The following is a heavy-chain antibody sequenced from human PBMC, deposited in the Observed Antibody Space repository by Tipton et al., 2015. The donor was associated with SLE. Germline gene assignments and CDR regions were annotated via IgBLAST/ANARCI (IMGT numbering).Heavy chain of an antibody. Sequence: SLRLSCAASGFTFSSYAMSWVRQAPGKGLEWVSAISGSGGSTYYADSVKGRFTISRDNSKNTLYLQMNSLRTEDTALYYCAKDIDYGGYYFDYWGQGTLVTVSS. V-gene: IGHV3-23*01. J-gene: IGHJ4*02. CDR1: GFTFSSYA. CDR3: AKDIDYGGYYFDY. CDR2: ISGSGGST. D-gene: IGHD4-23*01.